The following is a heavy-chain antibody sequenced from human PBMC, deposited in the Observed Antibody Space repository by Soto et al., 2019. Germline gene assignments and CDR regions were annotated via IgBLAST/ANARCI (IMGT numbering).Heavy chain of an antibody. D-gene: IGHD3-3*02. CDR3: ARGATRIHLWPFDF. Sequence: QVQPQQWGAGLLKPSETLSLTCAVYGDSFSGYSWSWIRQSPGKGLEWIGDINHSGRNNFNPSLQSRVTMSVDTSKNQFSLSLSSVTAADTAMYYCARGATRIHLWPFDFWGQGTLVTVSS. V-gene: IGHV4-34*01. CDR2: INHSGRN. CDR1: GDSFSGYS. J-gene: IGHJ4*02.